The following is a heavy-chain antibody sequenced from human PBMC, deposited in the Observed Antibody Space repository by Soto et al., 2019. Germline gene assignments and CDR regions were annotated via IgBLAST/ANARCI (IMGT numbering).Heavy chain of an antibody. CDR2: IWYDGSNK. V-gene: IGHV3-33*01. CDR1: GFTFSSYG. D-gene: IGHD6-6*01. Sequence: GGSLRLSCAASGFTFSSYGMHWVRQAPGKGLEWVAVIWYDGSNKYYADSVKGRFTISRDNSKNTLYLQMNSLRAEDTAVYYCAREVGYSSSGGMDVWGQGTTVTVSS. J-gene: IGHJ6*02. CDR3: AREVGYSSSGGMDV.